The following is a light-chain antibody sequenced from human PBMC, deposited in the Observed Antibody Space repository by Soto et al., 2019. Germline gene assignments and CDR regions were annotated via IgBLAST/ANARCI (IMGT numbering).Light chain of an antibody. CDR3: RQYGSSPSYT. V-gene: IGKV3-20*01. CDR2: GAS. J-gene: IGKJ2*01. Sequence: VLTQSPGTLSLSPGERATLSCRASQSLSSYLAWYQQKPGQAPRLLIYGASRRATGIPDRFSGSGSGTDFTLTISRLEPEDFAVYYCRQYGSSPSYTFGQGTKLEIK. CDR1: QSLSSY.